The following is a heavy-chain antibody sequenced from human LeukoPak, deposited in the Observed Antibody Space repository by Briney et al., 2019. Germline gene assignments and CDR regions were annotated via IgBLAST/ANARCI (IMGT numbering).Heavy chain of an antibody. Sequence: GGSLRLSCAASGFTFSRHGMNWVRQAPGKGLEWVSGISPRGDIKYYADSVKGRFSISRDNSRNTLYLEVSSLTAEDAAVYYCAKDDAWLRFGEWSQGPLVTVSS. CDR3: AKDDAWLRFGE. J-gene: IGHJ4*02. CDR2: ISPRGDIK. V-gene: IGHV3-23*01. CDR1: GFTFSRHG. D-gene: IGHD3-10*01.